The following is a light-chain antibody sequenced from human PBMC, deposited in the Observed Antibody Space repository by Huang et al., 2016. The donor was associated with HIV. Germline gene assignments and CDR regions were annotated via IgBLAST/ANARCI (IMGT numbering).Light chain of an antibody. CDR1: QSVGNNF. Sequence: IVLTQSPGTLSLSPGDRATLSCRASQSVGNNFLAWYQQKPGQAPRLLIYGASSRATGIPDRFSGSGSGTDFTLTISRLEPEDFAVYYCHQNDSSHTFGGGTKVEMK. V-gene: IGKV3-20*01. J-gene: IGKJ4*01. CDR2: GAS. CDR3: HQNDSSHT.